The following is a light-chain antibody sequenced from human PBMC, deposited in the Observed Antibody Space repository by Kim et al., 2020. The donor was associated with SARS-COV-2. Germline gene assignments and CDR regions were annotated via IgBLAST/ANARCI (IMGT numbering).Light chain of an antibody. Sequence: SYELTQPPSVSVSPGQTASITCSGDKLGDKYACWYQQKPGQSPVLVIYQDSKWPSGIPERFSGSNSGNTATLTISGTQAMDEADYYCQAWHSSTWVFGGGTQLTVL. V-gene: IGLV3-1*01. CDR2: QDS. CDR3: QAWHSSTWV. J-gene: IGLJ3*02. CDR1: KLGDKY.